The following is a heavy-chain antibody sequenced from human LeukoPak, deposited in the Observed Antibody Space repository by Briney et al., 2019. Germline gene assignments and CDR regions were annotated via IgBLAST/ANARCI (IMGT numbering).Heavy chain of an antibody. V-gene: IGHV1-2*04. D-gene: IGHD1-26*01. CDR3: ARGPGGSYSYDAFDI. Sequence: GASVKVSCKASGYTFTGYYMHWVRQAPGQGLEWMGWINPNSGGTKYAQKFQGWVTMTRDTSIRTAYMELSRLRSDDTAVYYCARGPGGSYSYDAFDIWGQGTMVTVSS. CDR1: GYTFTGYY. J-gene: IGHJ3*02. CDR2: INPNSGGT.